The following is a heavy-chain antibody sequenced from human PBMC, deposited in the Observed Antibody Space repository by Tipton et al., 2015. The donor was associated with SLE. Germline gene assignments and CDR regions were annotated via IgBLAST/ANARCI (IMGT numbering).Heavy chain of an antibody. D-gene: IGHD2-8*01. CDR3: AGPGVVLMVYANPYYYYGMDV. CDR1: GGSISSSSYY. CDR2: IYYSGST. Sequence: TLSLTCTVSGGSISSSSYYWGWIRQPPGKGLEWIGSIYYSGSTYYNPSLKSRVTISVDTSKNQFSLKLSSVTAADTAVYYCAGPGVVLMVYANPYYYYGMDVWGQGTTVTVSS. J-gene: IGHJ6*02. V-gene: IGHV4-39*07.